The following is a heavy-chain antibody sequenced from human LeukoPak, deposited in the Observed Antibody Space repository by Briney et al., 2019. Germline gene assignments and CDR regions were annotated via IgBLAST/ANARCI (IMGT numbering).Heavy chain of an antibody. CDR3: ARGGIQPYQEPFDY. CDR1: GGSISSGGYY. D-gene: IGHD5-18*01. CDR2: IYHSGST. J-gene: IGHJ4*02. Sequence: SQTLSLTCTVSGGSISSGGYYWSWIRQPPGKGLEWIGYIYHSGSTYYNPSLKSRVTISVDRSKNQFSLKLSSVTAADTAVYYCARGGIQPYQEPFDYWGQGTLVTVSS. V-gene: IGHV4-30-2*01.